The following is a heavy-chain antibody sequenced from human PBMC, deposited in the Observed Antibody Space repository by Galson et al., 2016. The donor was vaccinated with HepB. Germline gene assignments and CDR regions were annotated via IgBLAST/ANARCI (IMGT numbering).Heavy chain of an antibody. CDR1: GFTFSSYW. D-gene: IGHD4-17*01. V-gene: IGHV3-74*01. CDR3: ARLQTRYGDPDAFDI. J-gene: IGHJ3*02. CDR2: INSDGSDT. Sequence: SLRLSCAASGFTFSSYWMHWVRQAPGKGLVWVSRINSDGSDTTYADSVKGRFTISRDNAKNTLYLQMNTLRVGDTAVYYCARLQTRYGDPDAFDIWGQGTVVTVSS.